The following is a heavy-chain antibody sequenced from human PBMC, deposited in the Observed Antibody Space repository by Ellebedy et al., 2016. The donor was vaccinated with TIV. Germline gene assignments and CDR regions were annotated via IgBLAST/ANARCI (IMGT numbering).Heavy chain of an antibody. Sequence: GESLKISXAASGFTFSTYWMSWVRQAPGKGLEWVANIKEDGSEKSYVDSVKGRFTLPRDNAKNSLYLQMNSLRADDTAVYYCARDFTRGIYCSRGSCYSSVFDYWGQGTQVTVSS. CDR1: GFTFSTYW. J-gene: IGHJ4*02. CDR2: IKEDGSEK. D-gene: IGHD2-15*01. V-gene: IGHV3-7*01. CDR3: ARDFTRGIYCSRGSCYSSVFDY.